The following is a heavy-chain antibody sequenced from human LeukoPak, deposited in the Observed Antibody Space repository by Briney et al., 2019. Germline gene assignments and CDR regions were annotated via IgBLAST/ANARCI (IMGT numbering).Heavy chain of an antibody. CDR1: DGSINSYF. J-gene: IGHJ5*02. CDR2: IYASGST. Sequence: PSETLSLTCTVPDGSINSYFWSWIRQPAGKGLEYIGRIYASGSTNYNPSLKSRVTMSVDTSKNQFSLKLTSVTAADTAVYYCARLLVVESRFDPWGQGTLVTVSS. CDR3: ARLLVVESRFDP. D-gene: IGHD2-15*01. V-gene: IGHV4-4*07.